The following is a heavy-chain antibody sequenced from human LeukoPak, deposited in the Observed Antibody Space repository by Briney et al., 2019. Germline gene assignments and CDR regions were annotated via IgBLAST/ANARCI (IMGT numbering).Heavy chain of an antibody. CDR2: ISYNGSNK. V-gene: IGHV3-30*18. CDR1: GFTFSSYG. J-gene: IGHJ4*02. Sequence: GGSLRLSCAASGFTFSSYGMHWVRQAPGKGLEWVAVISYNGSNKYYADSVKGRFAISRDNSKNTLYLQMNSLRAEDTAVYYCAKDSEEYPLGYWGQGTLVTVSS. CDR3: AKDSEEYPLGY. D-gene: IGHD2-2*01.